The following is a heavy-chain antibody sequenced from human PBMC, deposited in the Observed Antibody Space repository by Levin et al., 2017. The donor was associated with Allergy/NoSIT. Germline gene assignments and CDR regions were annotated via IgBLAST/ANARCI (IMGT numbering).Heavy chain of an antibody. D-gene: IGHD3-10*01. CDR2: INPDATQK. J-gene: IGHJ4*02. CDR3: ASMEAGAFDY. Sequence: GESLKISCAASGLPYINYWMGWARQAPGQGLEWVANINPDATQKYYVDSVKGRFTISRDNANNLLVLQMGSLRAEDTAIYYCASMEAGAFDYWGQGALVTVSS. V-gene: IGHV3-7*01. CDR1: GLPYINYW.